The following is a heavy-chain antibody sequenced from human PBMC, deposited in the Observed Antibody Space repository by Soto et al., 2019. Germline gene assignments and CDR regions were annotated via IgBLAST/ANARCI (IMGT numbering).Heavy chain of an antibody. CDR1: GGSISSGYH. CDR2: IFHTGST. Sequence: SETLSLTCTVSGGSISSGYHWAWIRQPPGMRLEWVASIFHTGSTNYNPSLKSRVTISVDTSKNQFSLKLSSVTAADTAVYYCARVRHSSGWLPFDYWGQGTLVTVSS. V-gene: IGHV4-38-2*02. D-gene: IGHD6-19*01. J-gene: IGHJ4*02. CDR3: ARVRHSSGWLPFDY.